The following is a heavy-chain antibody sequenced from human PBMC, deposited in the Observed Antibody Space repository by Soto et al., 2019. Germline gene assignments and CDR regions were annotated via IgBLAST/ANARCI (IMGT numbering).Heavy chain of an antibody. J-gene: IGHJ6*02. Sequence: QVQLQESGPGPVKPSETLSLTCTVSGGSMRSYYWNWIRQPAGEGLEWIGRIYARGSTKYNPSLESRVTMFVDVSQNQFSLRLTSVTAADTAVYYCAGIGEEIYYGMDVWGQGTTVTVSS. CDR2: IYARGST. CDR3: AGIGEEIYYGMDV. V-gene: IGHV4-4*07. CDR1: GGSMRSYY. D-gene: IGHD3-3*01.